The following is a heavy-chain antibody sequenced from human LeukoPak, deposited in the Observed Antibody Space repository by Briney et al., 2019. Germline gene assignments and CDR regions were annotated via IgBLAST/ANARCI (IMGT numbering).Heavy chain of an antibody. D-gene: IGHD3-3*01. CDR1: GGSFSGYY. Sequence: PSETLSLTCAASGGSFSGYYRSWIRQPPGKGLEWIGEINHSGSTNYNPSLKSRVTISVDTSKNQFSLKLSSVTAADTAVYYCARLYYDFWSGQTPNWFDPWGQGTLVTVSS. J-gene: IGHJ5*02. V-gene: IGHV4-34*01. CDR2: INHSGST. CDR3: ARLYYDFWSGQTPNWFDP.